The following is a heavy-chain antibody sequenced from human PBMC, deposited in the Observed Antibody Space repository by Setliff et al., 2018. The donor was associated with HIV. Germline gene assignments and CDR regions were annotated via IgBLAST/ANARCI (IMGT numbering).Heavy chain of an antibody. Sequence: GSLRLSCAASTFAFSKYWMSWVRQAPGKGLEWVANIDQYGSEKNFVDSVKGRFTISRDNAKNSLYLQMNSLRADDTAVYYCAALSLRTNAVYGVISTRFDPWGQGTLVTVSS. CDR1: TFAFSKYW. CDR3: AALSLRTNAVYGVISTRFDP. CDR2: IDQYGSEK. D-gene: IGHD2-8*01. V-gene: IGHV3-7*03. J-gene: IGHJ5*02.